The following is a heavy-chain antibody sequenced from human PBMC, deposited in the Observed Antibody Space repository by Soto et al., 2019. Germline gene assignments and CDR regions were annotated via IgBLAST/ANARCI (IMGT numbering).Heavy chain of an antibody. V-gene: IGHV3-7*01. CDR1: GFTFSSYW. J-gene: IGHJ4*02. CDR3: ARSTGWYPDY. Sequence: EVQLVESGGGLVQPGGSLRLSCVVSGFTFSSYWMTWVRQAPGKGLEWVANIKHDGSEKNYVDSVKGRFTVSRDNAKNSVLLQMNSLRIEDTAVYYCARSTGWYPDYWGQGTLVTVSS. D-gene: IGHD6-19*01. CDR2: IKHDGSEK.